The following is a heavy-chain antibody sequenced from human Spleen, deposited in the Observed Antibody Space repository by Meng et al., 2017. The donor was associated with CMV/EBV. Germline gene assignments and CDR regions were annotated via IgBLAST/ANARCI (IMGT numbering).Heavy chain of an antibody. V-gene: IGHV3-7*01. CDR1: GFTLSTYW. J-gene: IGHJ4*02. CDR3: VRDRGYFDF. CDR2: IKQDGSDR. Sequence: GASLKISCAASGFTLSTYWMTWVRQAPGKGLESVANIKQDGSDRYYLDSVKGRFTISRDNAKNSLYLQLNSLRVEDTAVYYCVRDRGYFDFWGQGTLVTVSS.